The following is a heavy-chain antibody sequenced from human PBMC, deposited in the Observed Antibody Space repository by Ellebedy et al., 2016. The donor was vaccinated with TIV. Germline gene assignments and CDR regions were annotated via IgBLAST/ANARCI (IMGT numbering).Heavy chain of an antibody. CDR3: ARERLNGGNSDWFDP. D-gene: IGHD4-23*01. Sequence: LRLXXTVSGGSISSGDYYWSWIRQPPGKGLEWIGYIYYSGSTYYNPSLKSRVTISVDTSKNQFSLKLSSVTAADTAVYYCARERLNGGNSDWFDPWGQGTLVTVSS. J-gene: IGHJ5*02. CDR1: GGSISSGDYY. CDR2: IYYSGST. V-gene: IGHV4-30-4*01.